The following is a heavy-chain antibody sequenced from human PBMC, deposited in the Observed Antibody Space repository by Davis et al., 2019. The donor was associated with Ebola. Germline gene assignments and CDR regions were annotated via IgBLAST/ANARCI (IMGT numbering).Heavy chain of an antibody. D-gene: IGHD3-9*01. V-gene: IGHV4-61*01. J-gene: IGHJ6*02. CDR3: ARGNFDVDV. Sequence: MPSETLSLTCTVSGGSVSSGSYYWSWIRQPPGKGLEWIGNIYYSGSTNYNPSLKSRVTISVDTSKNQISLKLSSVTTADTAVYYCARGNFDVDVWGQGTSVTVSS. CDR1: GGSVSSGSYY. CDR2: IYYSGST.